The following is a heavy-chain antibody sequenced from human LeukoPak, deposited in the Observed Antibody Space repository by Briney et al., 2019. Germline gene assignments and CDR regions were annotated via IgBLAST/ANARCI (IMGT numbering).Heavy chain of an antibody. Sequence: GGSLRLSCAASGCTFDDYAMHWVRQSPGKGLEWVSGITWNSATVHYADSVNSRLTNSRDNANNSLYLQMNSLSPEDTACYYCVKDPISSPYWYFDLWGRGTLGTVSS. D-gene: IGHD2-2*01. J-gene: IGHJ2*01. V-gene: IGHV3-9*01. CDR1: GCTFDDYA. CDR2: ITWNSATV. CDR3: VKDPISSPYWYFDL.